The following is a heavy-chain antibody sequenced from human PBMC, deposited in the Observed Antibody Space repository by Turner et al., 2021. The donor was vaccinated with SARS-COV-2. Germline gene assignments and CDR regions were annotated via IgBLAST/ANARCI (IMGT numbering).Heavy chain of an antibody. CDR3: AKDMEQLVPLFDY. CDR2: ISYDGSSK. Sequence: QVQLVESGGGVVQPGRSLRLSWAASGFTFSNYDIHWVRQAPGKGLEWVAVISYDGSSKYYADSVKGRFTISRDNSKNTLYLQMNSLRAEDTSVYYCAKDMEQLVPLFDYWGQGTLVTVSS. D-gene: IGHD6-13*01. J-gene: IGHJ4*02. V-gene: IGHV3-30*18. CDR1: GFTFSNYD.